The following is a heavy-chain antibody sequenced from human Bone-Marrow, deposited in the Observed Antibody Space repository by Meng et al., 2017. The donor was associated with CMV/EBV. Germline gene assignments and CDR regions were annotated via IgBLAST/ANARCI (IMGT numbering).Heavy chain of an antibody. CDR2: INPNGGAT. V-gene: IGHV1-2*02. CDR3: ARDIYNSGWLLAF. CDR1: GYTFTGYY. Sequence: ASVKVSCKASGYTFTGYYMHWVRQDPGQGLEYIGWINPNGGATGYTQKFQGRVTMTRDTSIGTAYMELSRLTSDDTAKYYCARDIYNSGWLLAFWGQGTLVTVYS. D-gene: IGHD6-19*01. J-gene: IGHJ1*01.